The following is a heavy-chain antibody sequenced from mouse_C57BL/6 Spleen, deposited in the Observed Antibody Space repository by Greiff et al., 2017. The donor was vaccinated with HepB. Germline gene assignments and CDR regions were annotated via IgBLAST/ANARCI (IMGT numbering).Heavy chain of an antibody. J-gene: IGHJ4*01. CDR3: AREHGYYYAMDF. D-gene: IGHD2-3*01. CDR1: GYTFTSYW. CDR2: INPSSGYT. V-gene: IGHV1-7*01. Sequence: QVQLQQPGAELVKPGASVKLSCKASGYTFTSYWMNWVKQRPGQGLEWIGYINPSSGYTKYNEKFKDKATLTADKSSSTAYMQLSSLTYEDSAVYYCAREHGYYYAMDFWGQGTSVTVSS.